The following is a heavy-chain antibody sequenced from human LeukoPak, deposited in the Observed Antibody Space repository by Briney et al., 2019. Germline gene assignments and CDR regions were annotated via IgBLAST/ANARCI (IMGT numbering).Heavy chain of an antibody. Sequence: GGXLXXXCAASGFTFSSYAMHWVRQAPGKGLEWVTVIWYDGSNKHYADSVKGRFTISRDNSKNTLYLQMDSLRAEDTAVYYCARAFGASSGYSVDYWGQGTLVTVSS. CDR1: GFTFSSYA. CDR2: IWYDGSNK. V-gene: IGHV3-33*01. J-gene: IGHJ4*02. D-gene: IGHD3-22*01. CDR3: ARAFGASSGYSVDY.